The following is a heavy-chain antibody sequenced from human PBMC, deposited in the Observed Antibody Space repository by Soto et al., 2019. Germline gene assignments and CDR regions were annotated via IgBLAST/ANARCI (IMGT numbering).Heavy chain of an antibody. D-gene: IGHD6-13*01. CDR2: IKQDGSEK. J-gene: IGHJ6*02. CDR1: GFTFSSYW. V-gene: IGHV3-7*01. CDR3: ARIASAGRGWDV. Sequence: EVQLVESGGGLVQPGGSLRLSCAASGFTFSSYWMSWVRQAPVKGLEWVGNIKQDGSEKNYVDFMEVRFTISRDNAENSLYLQMNSLRAEDTAVYYCARIASAGRGWDVWGQGTTVVVSS.